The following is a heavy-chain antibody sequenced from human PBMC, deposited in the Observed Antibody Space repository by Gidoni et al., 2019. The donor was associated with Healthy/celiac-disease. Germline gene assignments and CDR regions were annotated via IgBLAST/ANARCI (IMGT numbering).Heavy chain of an antibody. D-gene: IGHD3-9*01. CDR2: IYWDDDK. Sequence: QLTLKESGPTLVKPTQTLTLTCTFSGFSLSTRGVGVGWIRQPPGKALEWLALIYWDDDKRYSPSLKSRLTITKDTSKNQVVLTMTNMDPVDTATYYCAHSHYDILTGYYTPSYYFDYWGQGTLVTVSS. CDR3: AHSHYDILTGYYTPSYYFDY. V-gene: IGHV2-5*02. J-gene: IGHJ4*02. CDR1: GFSLSTRGVG.